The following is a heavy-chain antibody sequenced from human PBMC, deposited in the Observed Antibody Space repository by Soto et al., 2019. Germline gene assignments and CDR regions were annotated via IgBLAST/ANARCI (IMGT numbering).Heavy chain of an antibody. CDR3: ARRSLTFSWFDP. V-gene: IGHV1-18*01. CDR2: ISAYNGNT. J-gene: IGHJ5*02. CDR1: GYTFTSYG. D-gene: IGHD3-16*01. Sequence: QVQLVQSGAEVKKPGASVKVSCKASGYTFTSYGISWVRQAPGQGLEWMGWISAYNGNTNYAQKLQGRVTMTTDTSTSQAYMELRSLRSDYAAVYYCARRSLTFSWFDPWGQGTLVTVSS.